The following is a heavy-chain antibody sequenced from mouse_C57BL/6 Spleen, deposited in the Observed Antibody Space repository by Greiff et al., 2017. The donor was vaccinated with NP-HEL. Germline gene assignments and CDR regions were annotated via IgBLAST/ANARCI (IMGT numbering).Heavy chain of an antibody. CDR1: GYTFTDYE. J-gene: IGHJ4*01. Sequence: QVQLQQSGAELVRPGASVTLSCKASGYTFTDYEMHWVKQTPVHGLEWIGAIDPETGGTAYNQKFKGKAILTADKSSSTAYMELRSLTSEDSAVYYCTRLGYKGMGYWGKGASVTVST. D-gene: IGHD3-1*01. V-gene: IGHV1-15*01. CDR3: TRLGYKGMGY. CDR2: IDPETGGT.